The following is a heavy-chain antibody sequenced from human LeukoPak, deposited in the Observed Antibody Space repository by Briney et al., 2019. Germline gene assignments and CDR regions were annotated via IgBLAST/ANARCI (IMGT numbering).Heavy chain of an antibody. J-gene: IGHJ1*01. CDR2: IYYSGSSGST. CDR3: ARGGTMSTVPL. V-gene: IGHV4-59*08. D-gene: IGHD4-17*01. Sequence: SENLSLTCTVSGGSISSYYWRWLRQPPGKGLEWIGYIYYSGSSGSTNYNPSLKSRVTISVDTSKNQFSLKLSSVTAADTAVYYCARGGTMSTVPLWGQGTLVTVSS. CDR1: GGSISSYY.